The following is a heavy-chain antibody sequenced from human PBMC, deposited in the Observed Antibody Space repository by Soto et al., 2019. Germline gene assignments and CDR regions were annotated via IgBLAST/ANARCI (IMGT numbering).Heavy chain of an antibody. V-gene: IGHV4-4*02. CDR3: ARQTNSSPARGPNWFDP. CDR2: TYHSGTT. D-gene: IGHD6-19*01. CDR1: GDSINTSHW. Sequence: QVQLRESGPGLVRPSGTLSLTCAVYGDSINTSHWWSWVRQTPGKGLEWIGETYHSGTTNYNPSLKSRVTISMDKSKNLFSLKFNSVTAADTALYFCARQTNSSPARGPNWFDPWGQGALVTVSS. J-gene: IGHJ5*02.